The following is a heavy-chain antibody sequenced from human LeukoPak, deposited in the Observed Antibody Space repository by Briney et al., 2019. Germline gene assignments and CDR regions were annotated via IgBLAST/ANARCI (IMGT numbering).Heavy chain of an antibody. CDR1: GDSISSYY. CDR2: IYTSGGT. D-gene: IGHD6-6*01. J-gene: IGHJ4*02. CDR3: ARLTRLSTSPDRYYLDY. Sequence: SETLPLTCTVSGDSISSYYWSWIRQPPGKGLEWIGYIYTSGGTNYIPSLKGRVTISIDTSKNQFSLKLSSVTAADSAVYYCARLTRLSTSPDRYYLDYWGQGTLVTVSS. V-gene: IGHV4-4*09.